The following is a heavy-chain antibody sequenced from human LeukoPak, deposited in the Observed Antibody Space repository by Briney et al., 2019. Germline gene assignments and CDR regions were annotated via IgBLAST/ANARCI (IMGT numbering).Heavy chain of an antibody. CDR1: GGSISSYY. V-gene: IGHV4-59*01. CDR2: IYYSGST. J-gene: IGHJ4*02. CDR3: ARDGYNYYFDY. D-gene: IGHD5-24*01. Sequence: SETLSLTCTVSGGSISSYYWSWIRQPPGKGLEWIGYIYYSGSTNYNPSLKSRVTISVDTSKNQFSPKLSSVTAADTAVYYCARDGYNYYFDYWGQGTLDTVSS.